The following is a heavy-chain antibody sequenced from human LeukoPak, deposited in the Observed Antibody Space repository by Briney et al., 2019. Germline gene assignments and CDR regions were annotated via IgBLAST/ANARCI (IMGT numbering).Heavy chain of an antibody. V-gene: IGHV4-4*07. D-gene: IGHD3-3*01. CDR1: GGSISSYY. Sequence: SETLSLTCTVSGGSISSYYWSWIRQPAGKGLEWIGRIYSRGSTNYNPSLKSRVTMSVDTSKNQFSLKLSSVTAADTAVYYCARVVVFGVVSSDYYYYYMDVWGKGTTVTVSS. CDR2: IYSRGST. J-gene: IGHJ6*03. CDR3: ARVVVFGVVSSDYYYYYMDV.